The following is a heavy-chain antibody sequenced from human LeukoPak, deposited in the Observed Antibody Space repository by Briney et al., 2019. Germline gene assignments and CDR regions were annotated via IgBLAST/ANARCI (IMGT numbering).Heavy chain of an antibody. CDR2: ISSSRRYI. V-gene: IGHV3-21*01. CDR3: ARVSYVRGVTVYYFDH. J-gene: IGHJ4*02. Sequence: PGGSLRLSCAASGFTFSSYSMNWVRQAPGKGLEWVSSISSSRRYIYYADTVKGRFTISRDNAKNSLYLQMNSPRAEDTAIYYCARVSYVRGVTVYYFDHWGQGTLVTVSS. CDR1: GFTFSSYS. D-gene: IGHD3-10*02.